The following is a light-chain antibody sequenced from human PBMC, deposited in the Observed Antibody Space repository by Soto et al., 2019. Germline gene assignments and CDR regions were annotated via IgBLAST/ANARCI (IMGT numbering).Light chain of an antibody. CDR3: QKYDSAPT. J-gene: IGKJ1*01. CDR1: RGIGNA. V-gene: IGKV1-27*01. Sequence: DIQMTQSPSSLSGSVGDRVTITCRPSRGIGNALAWYQQKQGTVPKLLIHSASTLQSGVTSRFSGSGSGTDFTLTISSLQPEDVASYYCQKYDSAPTFGPG. CDR2: SAS.